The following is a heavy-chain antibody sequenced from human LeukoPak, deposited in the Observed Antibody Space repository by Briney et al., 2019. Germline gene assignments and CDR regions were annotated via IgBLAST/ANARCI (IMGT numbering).Heavy chain of an antibody. CDR3: ARDGGELWPLDE. Sequence: GGSLRLSCVASAFPFKGYWMTWVSQSQGKGLDWVANIKPDGSETNYLDSVKGRYTISRDNARDSLFLEMNNLRVDDTAVYHCARDGGELWPLDEWGQGILVTVSS. CDR2: IKPDGSET. D-gene: IGHD3-10*01. J-gene: IGHJ4*02. V-gene: IGHV3-7*01. CDR1: AFPFKGYW.